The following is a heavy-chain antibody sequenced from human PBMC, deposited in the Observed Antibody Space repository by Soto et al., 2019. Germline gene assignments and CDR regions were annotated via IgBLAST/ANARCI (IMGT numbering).Heavy chain of an antibody. J-gene: IGHJ1*01. D-gene: IGHD2-15*01. CDR2: IYYSGST. V-gene: IGHV4-59*01. Sequence: SETLSLTCTVSGASISSYYWSWIRQSPGKGLEWIGYIYYSGSTNYNPSLESRVTMSVDTSNNQFSLKLTSVAAADTAVYYCVRDSWSQYWGQGTLVTVSS. CDR3: VRDSWSQY. CDR1: GASISSYY.